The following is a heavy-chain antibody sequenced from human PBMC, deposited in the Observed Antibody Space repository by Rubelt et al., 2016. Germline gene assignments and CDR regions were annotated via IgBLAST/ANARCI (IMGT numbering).Heavy chain of an antibody. V-gene: IGHV4-59*02. CDR3: ARAPNTAMISAYFDC. J-gene: IGHJ4*02. CDR1: GSSVSSYY. D-gene: IGHD5-18*01. CDR2: TYDSGTT. Sequence: QVQLQESGPGLVKPSETLSLTCTVSGSSVSSYYWTWIRQPPGKGLEWIGYTYDSGTTNYNPSLKSRVSISVDTSKNQFSLKLSSVAAADTAEYYCARAPNTAMISAYFDCWGQGTLVTVSS.